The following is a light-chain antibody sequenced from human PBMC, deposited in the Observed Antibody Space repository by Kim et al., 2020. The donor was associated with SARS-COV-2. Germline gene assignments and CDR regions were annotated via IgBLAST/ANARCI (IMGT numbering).Light chain of an antibody. CDR1: QGMRND. CDR3: LQHNNYPYT. V-gene: IGKV1-17*01. CDR2: AAS. J-gene: IGKJ2*01. Sequence: SASVGDRVAITCRASQGMRNDLSWYQQKPGKAPKRLISAASSLQSGVPSRFSGSGSGTEFTLTISSLQPEDFATYYCLQHNNYPYTFGQGTKLEI.